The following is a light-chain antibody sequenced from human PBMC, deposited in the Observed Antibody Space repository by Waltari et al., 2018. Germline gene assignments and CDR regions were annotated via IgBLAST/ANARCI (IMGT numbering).Light chain of an antibody. V-gene: IGLV2-14*03. CDR1: NSDIGSSNY. Sequence: QSALTQPASVSGSPGQSITISCTGTNSDIGSSNYVSWYQQHPGKAPILIIFDVTFRSAGVSHRFSGSKSGNTASLTIAGLQAEDEADYFCASYIGSALELIGGGTRLTVL. CDR3: ASYIGSALEL. J-gene: IGLJ2*01. CDR2: DVT.